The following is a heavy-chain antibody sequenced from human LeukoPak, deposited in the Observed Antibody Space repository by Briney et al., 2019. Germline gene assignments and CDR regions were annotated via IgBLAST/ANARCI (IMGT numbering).Heavy chain of an antibody. CDR3: AKGSDRAMIVVVINY. V-gene: IGHV3-23*01. CDR2: ISGSGGST. CDR1: GFTFSHYG. Sequence: GGSLRLSCAASGFTFSHYGMTWVRQAPGKGLEWVSAISGSGGSTYYADSVKGRFTISRDNSKNTLYLQMNSLRAEGTAVYYCAKGSDRAMIVVVINYWGQGTLVTVSS. J-gene: IGHJ4*02. D-gene: IGHD3-22*01.